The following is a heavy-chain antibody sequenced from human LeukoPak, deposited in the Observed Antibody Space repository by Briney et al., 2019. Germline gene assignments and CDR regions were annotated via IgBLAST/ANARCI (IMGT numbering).Heavy chain of an antibody. CDR2: IYYGETT. D-gene: IGHD1-26*01. CDR1: GASISSSNFY. Sequence: SETLSLTCTVSGASISSSNFYWDWIRQSPGKGLEWIGNIYYGETTSYNPSFKSRVTISVDSSKNQFSLKVNSVTAADTAMYFCVRHYVLHIVGPSYWGQGILVTVSS. CDR3: VRHYVLHIVGPSY. V-gene: IGHV4-39*01. J-gene: IGHJ4*02.